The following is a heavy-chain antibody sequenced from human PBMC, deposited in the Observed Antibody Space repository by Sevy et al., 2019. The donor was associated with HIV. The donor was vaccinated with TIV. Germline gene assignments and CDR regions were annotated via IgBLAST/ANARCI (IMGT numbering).Heavy chain of an antibody. CDR3: ARDEQRPYYYGSGNMGH. Sequence: ASVKVSCKASGYTFTNYEINWLRQATGQGLEWMGWMNPNSGKTGYAPQFHGRVTMTRNTSLNIAYMELSSLRSDDTAVYYCARDEQRPYYYGSGNMGHWGQGTLVTVSS. CDR2: MNPNSGKT. V-gene: IGHV1-8*01. J-gene: IGHJ4*02. CDR1: GYTFTNYE. D-gene: IGHD3-10*01.